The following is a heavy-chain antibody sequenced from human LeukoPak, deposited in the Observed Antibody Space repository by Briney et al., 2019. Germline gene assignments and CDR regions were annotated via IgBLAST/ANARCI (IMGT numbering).Heavy chain of an antibody. D-gene: IGHD2-2*01. CDR2: ISAYNGNT. J-gene: IGHJ5*02. CDR3: ASDSPHPQGGSTSHNWFDP. V-gene: IGHV1-18*01. Sequence: GASVKGSFKASGYTFTSYSINWVRQAPGQGLEWMGWISAYNGNTSYAQKRQGRVTMTTDTSTSTAYMELRSLRSDDTAVYYCASDSPHPQGGSTSHNWFDPWGQGTLVTVSS. CDR1: GYTFTSYS.